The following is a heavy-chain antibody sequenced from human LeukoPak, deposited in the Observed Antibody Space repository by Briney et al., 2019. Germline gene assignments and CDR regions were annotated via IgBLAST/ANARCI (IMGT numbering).Heavy chain of an antibody. V-gene: IGHV3-7*01. Sequence: GGSLRLSCAASGFTFSSYSMSWVRQAPGKGLEWVANINQDGSEKYYVGSVKGRFTISRDNAKNSLYLQMNSLSAEDTAAYYCARGYRSNWGQGALVTVSS. D-gene: IGHD3-10*01. CDR2: INQDGSEK. CDR1: GFTFSSYS. CDR3: ARGYRSN. J-gene: IGHJ4*02.